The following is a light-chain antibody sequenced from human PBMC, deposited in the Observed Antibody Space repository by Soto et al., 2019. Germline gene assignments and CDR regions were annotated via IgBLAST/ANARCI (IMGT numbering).Light chain of an antibody. Sequence: GERATLSCRASQSVSSIYFAWYQQKPGQAPRLLIYGTSKRSAGIPDRFSGSGSGTDFTLTISRLEPGDFAVYYCQQSYSTPQWTFGQGTKVDI. V-gene: IGKV3-20*01. CDR3: QQSYSTPQWT. CDR1: QSVSSIY. J-gene: IGKJ1*01. CDR2: GTS.